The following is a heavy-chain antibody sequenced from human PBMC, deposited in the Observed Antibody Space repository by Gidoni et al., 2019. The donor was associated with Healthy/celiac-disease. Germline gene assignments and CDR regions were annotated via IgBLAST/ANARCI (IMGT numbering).Heavy chain of an antibody. CDR1: GGSISSYY. V-gene: IGHV4-59*01. J-gene: IGHJ5*02. CDR3: ARTPTLGGYYDFWSGQGAAYNWFDP. Sequence: QVQLQESGPGLVKPSETLSLTCTVSGGSISSYYWSWIRPPPGKGLEWIGYIYYSGSTNYNPSLKSRVTISVDTSKNQFSLKLSSVTAADTAVYYCARTPTLGGYYDFWSGQGAAYNWFDPWGQGTLVTVSS. D-gene: IGHD3-3*01. CDR2: IYYSGST.